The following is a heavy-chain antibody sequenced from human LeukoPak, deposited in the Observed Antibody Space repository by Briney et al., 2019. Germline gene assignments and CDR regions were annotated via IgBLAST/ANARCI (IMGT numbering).Heavy chain of an antibody. CDR3: ARYLPMTTVTPFPAFDI. CDR2: ISGSGGST. J-gene: IGHJ3*02. D-gene: IGHD4-17*01. V-gene: IGHV3-23*01. CDR1: GFTFSSYA. Sequence: GGSLRLSCAASGFTFSSYAMSWVRQAPGKGLEWVSAISGSGGSTYYADSVKGRFTISRDNSKNTLYLQMNSLRAEDTAVYYCARYLPMTTVTPFPAFDIWGQGTMVTVSS.